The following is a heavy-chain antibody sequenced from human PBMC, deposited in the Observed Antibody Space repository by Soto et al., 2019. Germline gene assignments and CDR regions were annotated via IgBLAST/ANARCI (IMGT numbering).Heavy chain of an antibody. J-gene: IGHJ4*02. D-gene: IGHD5-18*01. Sequence: SETLSLTCAVSGDSISSGGFSWSWIRQPPGKGLEWIGYIYHSGSSFYNPSLKSRVTISVDGSKNQFSLKLSSVTAADTAVYYCARPGDLYSYGVPNPPFDYWGQGTLVTVSS. CDR3: ARPGDLYSYGVPNPPFDY. CDR1: GDSISSGGFS. CDR2: IYHSGSS. V-gene: IGHV4-30-2*02.